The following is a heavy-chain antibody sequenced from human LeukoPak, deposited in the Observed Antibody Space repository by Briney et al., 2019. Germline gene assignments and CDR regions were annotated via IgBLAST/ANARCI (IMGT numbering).Heavy chain of an antibody. CDR1: GFTFSSYA. Sequence: PGGSLRLSCAASGFTFSSYAMSWVRQAPGKGLEWVSAISGSGGSTYYADSVKGRFTISRDNSKNTLYLQMNSLRAEDTAIYYCARASGYSYGYYFDYWGQGTLLTVSS. V-gene: IGHV3-23*01. CDR3: ARASGYSYGYYFDY. D-gene: IGHD5-18*01. J-gene: IGHJ4*02. CDR2: ISGSGGST.